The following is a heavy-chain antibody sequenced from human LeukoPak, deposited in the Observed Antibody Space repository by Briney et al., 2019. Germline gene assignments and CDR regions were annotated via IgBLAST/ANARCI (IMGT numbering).Heavy chain of an antibody. CDR3: ARATGDIHIDY. D-gene: IGHD1-14*01. CDR1: GGSISSYY. V-gene: IGHV4-59*01. CDR2: IYYSGST. J-gene: IGHJ4*02. Sequence: SETLSLTCTVSGGSISSYYWSWIRQPPGKGLEWIGYIYYSGSTNYNPSLKSRVTISVDTSKNQFSLKLRSVTAADTAVYYCARATGDIHIDYWAQGTLVTVSS.